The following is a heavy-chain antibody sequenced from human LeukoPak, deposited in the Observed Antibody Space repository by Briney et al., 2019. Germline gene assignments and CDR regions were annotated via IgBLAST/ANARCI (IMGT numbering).Heavy chain of an antibody. CDR1: GYTLTELS. Sequence: ASVKVSCRVSGYTLTELSMHWVRQAPGKGLEWMGGFDPEDGETIYAQKFQGRVTMTEDTSTDTAYMELSSLRSEDTAVYYYATIPNSQTEPAEYFQHWGQGTLVTVSS. J-gene: IGHJ1*01. CDR3: ATIPNSQTEPAEYFQH. V-gene: IGHV1-24*01. D-gene: IGHD4-23*01. CDR2: FDPEDGET.